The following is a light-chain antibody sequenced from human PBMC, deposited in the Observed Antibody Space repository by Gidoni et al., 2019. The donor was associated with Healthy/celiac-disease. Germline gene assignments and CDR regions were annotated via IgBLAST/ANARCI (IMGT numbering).Light chain of an antibody. CDR2: KAS. J-gene: IGKJ1*01. V-gene: IGKV1-5*03. CDR3: QQYNSYSPWT. Sequence: DIQMTQSPSTLSASVGDRVTITCRASQSISSWCAWYPQKPGKAPKRLIYKASSLESGVPSRFSGSGSGTAFTLTISSLQPDDFATYSCQQYNSYSPWTFGQGTKVEIK. CDR1: QSISSW.